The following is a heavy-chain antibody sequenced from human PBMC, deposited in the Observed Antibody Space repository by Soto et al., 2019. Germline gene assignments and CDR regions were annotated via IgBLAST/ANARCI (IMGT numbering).Heavy chain of an antibody. J-gene: IGHJ5*02. V-gene: IGHV4-30-4*01. CDR2: IYYSGGT. CDR1: GGSISSGDYY. D-gene: IGHD6-6*01. CDR3: ARLYSSSSYNWLDP. Sequence: PSETLSLTCTVSGGSISSGDYYWSWIRQPPGKGLEWIGYIYYSGGTYYNPSLKSRVTISVDTSKNQFSLKLSSVTAADTAVYYCARLYSSSSYNWLDPWGQGTMVTVYS.